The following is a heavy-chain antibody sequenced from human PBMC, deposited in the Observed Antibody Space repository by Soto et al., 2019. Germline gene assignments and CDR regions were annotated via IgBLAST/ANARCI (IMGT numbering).Heavy chain of an antibody. CDR3: ARPRGPGAIYNWFDP. V-gene: IGHV4-34*01. J-gene: IGHJ5*02. CDR1: GGSFSDYY. CDR2: INHRGST. Sequence: QVQLQQWGAGLLKPSETLSLTCAVYGGSFSDYYWTWIRQPPGKGLEWIGEINHRGSTNYNPSLKSRVTILKDTPKNQFSLKLSSVTAADTAVYFCARPRGPGAIYNWFDPWGQGTLVTVSS. D-gene: IGHD2-21*01.